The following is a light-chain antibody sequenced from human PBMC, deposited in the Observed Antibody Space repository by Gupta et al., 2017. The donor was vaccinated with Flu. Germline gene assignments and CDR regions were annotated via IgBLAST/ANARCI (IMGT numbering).Light chain of an antibody. CDR2: DAS. CDR1: PSVSSY. V-gene: IGKV3-11*01. CDR3: QQRSNWPRT. J-gene: IGKJ1*01. Sequence: IVLTQSPATLSLSPGERATLSCRASPSVSSYLAWYQQKPGQAPRLLIYDASNRATGIPARFSGSGSGTDFTLTISSLEPEDFAVYYCQQRSNWPRTFGQGTKVEIK.